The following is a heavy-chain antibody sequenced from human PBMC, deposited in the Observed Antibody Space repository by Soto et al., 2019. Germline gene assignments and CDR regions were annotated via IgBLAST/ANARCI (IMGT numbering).Heavy chain of an antibody. CDR2: LEQSGGT. CDR1: GDSLRGQS. CDR3: AREDSYGWSGESLDV. V-gene: IGHV4-34*01. D-gene: IGHD6-19*01. Sequence: QVQLQQWGAGLLKASETLSLTCAVVGDSLRGQSWNWIRQSPGKGLEWIGELEQSGGTNYKPSLKSRAIISADTSKNKVSLKLTSVTAEDTAVYYCAREDSYGWSGESLDVWGQGTTVTVSS. J-gene: IGHJ6*02.